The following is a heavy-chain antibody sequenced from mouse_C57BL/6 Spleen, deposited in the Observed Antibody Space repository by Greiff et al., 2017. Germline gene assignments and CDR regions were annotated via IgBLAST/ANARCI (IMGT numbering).Heavy chain of an antibody. Sequence: EVKLMESEGGLVQPGSSMKLSCTASGFTFSDYYMAWVRQVPEKGLEWVANINYDGSSTYYLDSLKIRFIISRDNAKNILYLQMSSLKSEDTATYYCARDGPKNYFDYWGQGTTLTVSS. V-gene: IGHV5-16*01. J-gene: IGHJ2*01. CDR3: ARDGPKNYFDY. CDR1: GFTFSDYY. D-gene: IGHD5-1*01. CDR2: INYDGSST.